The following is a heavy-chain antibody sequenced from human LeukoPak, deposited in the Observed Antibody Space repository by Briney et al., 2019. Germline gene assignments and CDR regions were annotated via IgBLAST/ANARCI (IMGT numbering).Heavy chain of an antibody. V-gene: IGHV1-2*02. CDR1: GYTFTSYG. J-gene: IGHJ4*02. D-gene: IGHD5-12*01. CDR3: ARDLGGYDFDY. Sequence: GASVKVSCKASGYTFTSYGISWVRQAPGQGLEWMGWINPNSGGTNYAQKFQGRVTMTRDTSISTAYMELSRLRSDDTAVYYCARDLGGYDFDYWGQGTLVTVSS. CDR2: INPNSGGT.